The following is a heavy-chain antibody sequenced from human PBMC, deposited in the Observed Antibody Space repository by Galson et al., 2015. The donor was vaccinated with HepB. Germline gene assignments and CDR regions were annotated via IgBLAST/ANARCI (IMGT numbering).Heavy chain of an antibody. J-gene: IGHJ3*02. V-gene: IGHV3-21*01. CDR1: GFTFSSYS. CDR2: ISSSSSYI. D-gene: IGHD3-10*01. CDR3: ARDGGSGSYLAGAFDI. Sequence: SLRLSCAASGFTFSSYSMNWVRQAPGKGLEWVSSISSSSSYIYYADSVKGRFTISRDNAKNSLYLQMNSLRAEDTAVYYCARDGGSGSYLAGAFDIWGQGTMVTVSS.